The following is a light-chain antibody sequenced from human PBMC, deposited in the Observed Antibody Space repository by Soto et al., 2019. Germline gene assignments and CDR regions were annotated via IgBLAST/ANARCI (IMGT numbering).Light chain of an antibody. CDR3: QQYNTWPPIT. V-gene: IGKV3-15*01. CDR1: QSVRSN. Sequence: LSPGASVTLSFRASQSVRSNLAWYQQKPGQAPRLLIYGASTRATGLPARFSGSGSGTDFTLTISSLQSEDFAVYYCQQYNTWPPITFGQGTRLEI. CDR2: GAS. J-gene: IGKJ5*01.